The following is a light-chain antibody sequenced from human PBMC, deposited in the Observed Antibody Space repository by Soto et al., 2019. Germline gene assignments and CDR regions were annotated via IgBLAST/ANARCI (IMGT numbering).Light chain of an antibody. J-gene: IGLJ2*01. CDR3: SSYTSSDTLVV. V-gene: IGLV2-14*03. Sequence: QSVLTQPASVSGSPGQSITISCTGTSSDVGGYNYVSWYQHYPGKAPKLMIYDVSNRPSGVSDRFSGSKSGNTASLTISVLQTEDEADYYCSSYTSSDTLVVFGGGTQLTVL. CDR2: DVS. CDR1: SSDVGGYNY.